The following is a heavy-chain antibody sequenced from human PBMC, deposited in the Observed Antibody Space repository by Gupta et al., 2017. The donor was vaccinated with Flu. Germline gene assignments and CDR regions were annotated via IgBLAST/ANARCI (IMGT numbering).Heavy chain of an antibody. CDR2: IKEDGSEK. CDR3: TGETYYFDN. Sequence: EVRLVESGGDLVTPGGSLRLSCAPSGFTFSSCWMSWVRQAPGKGLEWVANIKEDGSEKYYVDSVKGRFTISRDNAKKSVYLKMTGLRDADTAIDYCTGETYYFDNGGQGTLVTVSS. CDR1: GFTFSSCW. J-gene: IGHJ4*02. V-gene: IGHV3-7*04.